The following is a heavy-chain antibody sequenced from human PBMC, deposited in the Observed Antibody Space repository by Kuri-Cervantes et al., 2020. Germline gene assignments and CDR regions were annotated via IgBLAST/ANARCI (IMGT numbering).Heavy chain of an antibody. CDR2: ISGSGGST. CDR1: GFTFGSYT. CDR3: AKDSGEHFDY. D-gene: IGHD7-27*01. Sequence: GESLKISCAASGFTFGSYTMSWVRQAPGKGLEWVSAISGSGGSTYYADSVKGRFTISRDNSKNTLYLQMNSLRAEDTAVYYCAKDSGEHFDYWGQGTLVTVSS. J-gene: IGHJ4*02. V-gene: IGHV3-23*01.